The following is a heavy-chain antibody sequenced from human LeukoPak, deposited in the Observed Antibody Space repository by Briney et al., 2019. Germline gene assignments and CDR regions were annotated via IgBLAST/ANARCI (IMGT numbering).Heavy chain of an antibody. D-gene: IGHD3-3*01. CDR2: IRGGGGST. Sequence: GGSLRLSCAASGFTFSSDAMSWVRQAPGKGLEWVSAIRGGGGSTYYTDSVKGRFTISRDDSKNTLYLQMNSLRAEDTAVYYCAKDIFLGDYDFWSGSQPRTYFDYWGQGTLVTVSS. CDR3: AKDIFLGDYDFWSGSQPRTYFDY. CDR1: GFTFSSDA. V-gene: IGHV3-23*01. J-gene: IGHJ4*02.